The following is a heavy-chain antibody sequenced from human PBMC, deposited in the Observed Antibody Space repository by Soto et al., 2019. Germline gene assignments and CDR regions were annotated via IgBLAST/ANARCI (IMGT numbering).Heavy chain of an antibody. V-gene: IGHV3-9*01. J-gene: IGHJ5*02. Sequence: HPGGSLRLSCAASGFTFDDYAMHWVRQAPGKGLEWVSGISWNSGSIGYADSVKGRFTISRDNAKNSLYLQMNSLRAEDTALYCCAKDPEPLRYQLLRNWFDPWGQGTLVTVSS. CDR3: AKDPEPLRYQLLRNWFDP. CDR1: GFTFDDYA. D-gene: IGHD2-2*01. CDR2: ISWNSGSI.